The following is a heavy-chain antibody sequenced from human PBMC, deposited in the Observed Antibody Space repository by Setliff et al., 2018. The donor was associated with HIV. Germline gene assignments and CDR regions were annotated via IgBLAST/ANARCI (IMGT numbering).Heavy chain of an antibody. D-gene: IGHD2-15*01. CDR3: AREGGYCSGGNCYSHYLDY. CDR1: GFTVSSNY. J-gene: IGHJ4*02. Sequence: GGSLRLSCAASGFTVSSNYMTWVRQAPGKGLEWVSVIYSGGSTYYADSVKGRFTISRDNSKNTLYLQMNSLRAEDTALYYCAREGGYCSGGNCYSHYLDYWGQGTLVTSPQ. CDR2: IYSGGST. V-gene: IGHV3-53*01.